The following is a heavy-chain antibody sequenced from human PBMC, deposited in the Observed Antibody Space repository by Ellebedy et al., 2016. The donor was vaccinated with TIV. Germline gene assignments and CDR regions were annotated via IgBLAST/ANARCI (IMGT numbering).Heavy chain of an antibody. J-gene: IGHJ4*02. V-gene: IGHV3-30*04. Sequence: GESLKISCAASGLFFSSYAMHWVRLAPRQRPEWEALISYDGSKKYYAASVRGRFTISRDNSKNTLFLQLNSLRGADTAVYYCATIAVTGMLDYWGQGTLVTVSS. CDR1: GLFFSSYA. CDR2: ISYDGSKK. D-gene: IGHD6-19*01. CDR3: ATIAVTGMLDY.